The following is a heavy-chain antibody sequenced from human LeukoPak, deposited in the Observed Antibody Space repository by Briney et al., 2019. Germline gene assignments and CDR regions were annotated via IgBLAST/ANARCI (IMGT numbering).Heavy chain of an antibody. V-gene: IGHV3-23*01. CDR1: GFTFSSYA. CDR3: ARVKTTVTTLDY. D-gene: IGHD4-17*01. CDR2: ISGSGGTI. J-gene: IGHJ4*02. Sequence: GGSLRLSCAASGFTFSSYAMSWVRQAPGKGLEWVSAISGSGGTIYDADSVKGRFTISRDNAKNSLFLQMNSLRAEDTALYYCARVKTTVTTLDYWGQGTLVTVSS.